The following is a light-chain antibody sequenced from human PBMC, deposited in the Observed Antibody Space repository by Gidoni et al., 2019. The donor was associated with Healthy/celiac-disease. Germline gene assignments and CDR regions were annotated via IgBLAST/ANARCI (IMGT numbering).Light chain of an antibody. Sequence: DFQITHSPSSLSAVVGDRVTITCRASKSISSYLNWYQQKPGKAPKLLIYAASSLQSGVPSRFSGSGSGTDFTLTISSLQPEDVATYYCQQSYSTPPYTFGQGTKLEIK. CDR1: KSISSY. CDR3: QQSYSTPPYT. CDR2: AAS. J-gene: IGKJ2*01. V-gene: IGKV1-39*01.